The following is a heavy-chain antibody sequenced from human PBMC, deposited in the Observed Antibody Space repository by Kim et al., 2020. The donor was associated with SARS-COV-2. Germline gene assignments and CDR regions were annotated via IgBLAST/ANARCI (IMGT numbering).Heavy chain of an antibody. Sequence: TYYSDSVKGRFSISRDNSKNTLYLQMNSLRPEDTAAYFCAKNMGAVTFLDFWGRGTLVTVSS. CDR2: T. J-gene: IGHJ4*02. V-gene: IGHV3-23*01. CDR3: AKNMGAVTFLDF. D-gene: IGHD2-21*02.